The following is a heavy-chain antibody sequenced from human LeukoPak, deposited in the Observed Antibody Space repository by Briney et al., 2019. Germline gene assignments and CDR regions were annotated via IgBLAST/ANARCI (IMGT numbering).Heavy chain of an antibody. D-gene: IGHD6-13*01. V-gene: IGHV3-30*18. Sequence: PGGSLRLSCAASGXTFNNYGIHYVRQAPGKGLEWVAVISDDGRHKNYADSVKGRFTISRDNSNNTLYLQMNSLRVEDTGVYYCAKDRETTASGTFDYWGQGTLVTVSS. CDR2: ISDDGRHK. CDR3: AKDRETTASGTFDY. J-gene: IGHJ4*02. CDR1: GXTFNNYG.